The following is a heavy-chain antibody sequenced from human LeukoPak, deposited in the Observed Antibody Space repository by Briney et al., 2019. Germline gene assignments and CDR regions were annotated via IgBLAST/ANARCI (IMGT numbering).Heavy chain of an antibody. V-gene: IGHV4-38-2*02. CDR1: GYSISSGYY. CDR3: ARDYYYDPRNAFDI. Sequence: KPSETLSLTCAVSGYSISSGYYWGWIRQPPGKGLEWIGSIYHSGSTYYNPSLKSRVTISVDTSKNQFSLKLSSMTPADTAVYYCARDYYYDPRNAFDIWGQGTMVTVSS. CDR2: IYHSGST. D-gene: IGHD3-22*01. J-gene: IGHJ3*02.